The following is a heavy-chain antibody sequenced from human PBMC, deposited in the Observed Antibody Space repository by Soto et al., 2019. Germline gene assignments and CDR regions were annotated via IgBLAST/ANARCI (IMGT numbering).Heavy chain of an antibody. V-gene: IGHV4-59*08. CDR2: ISDSGST. D-gene: IGHD5-12*01. J-gene: IGHJ4*02. CDR1: AGSIKSFY. CDR3: ARAYSGYYFDY. Sequence: SETLSLTCTVSAGSIKSFYWSWIRQPPGKGLEWIGYISDSGSTNYNPSLRSRVTISLDTSRNQFSLKLSSVTAADTAVYYCARAYSGYYFDYWGQGTLVTVSS.